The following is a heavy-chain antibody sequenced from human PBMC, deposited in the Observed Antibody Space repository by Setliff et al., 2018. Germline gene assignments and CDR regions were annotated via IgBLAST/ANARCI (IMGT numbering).Heavy chain of an antibody. V-gene: IGHV4-34*01. CDR3: ARGHPPSDSSGYYYAY. Sequence: SETLSLTCAVYSGSFSGYYWSWIRQPPGKGLEWIGEINHSGNTNYNPSLKSRVTISVYTSKNQISLKLSSVTAADTAVYYCARGHPPSDSSGYYYAYWGQGTLVTVSS. D-gene: IGHD3-22*01. J-gene: IGHJ4*02. CDR1: SGSFSGYY. CDR2: INHSGNT.